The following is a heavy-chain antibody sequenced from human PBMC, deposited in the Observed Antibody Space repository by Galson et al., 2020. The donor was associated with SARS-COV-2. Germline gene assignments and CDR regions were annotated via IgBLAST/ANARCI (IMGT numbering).Heavy chain of an antibody. CDR3: AKDMDSGYDHAYCGGDCYSLGLDS. J-gene: IGHJ5*02. V-gene: IGHV3-43D*03. CDR1: GFTFDDYA. CDR2: INWDGGST. Sequence: GESLKISCAASGFTFDDYAMHWVRQAPGMGLEWVSLINWDGGSTYYADSVKGRFTISRDNSKNSLYLQMNSLRAEDTALYYCAKDMDSGYDHAYCGGDCYSLGLDSWGQGTLVTVSS. D-gene: IGHD2-21*01.